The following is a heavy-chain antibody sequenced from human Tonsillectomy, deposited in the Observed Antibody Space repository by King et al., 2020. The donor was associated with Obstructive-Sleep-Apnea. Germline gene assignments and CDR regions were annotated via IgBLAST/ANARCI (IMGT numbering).Heavy chain of an antibody. Sequence: QLQESGPGLVKPSETLSLTCTVSGGSISSYYWSWIRQPPGKGLEWIGYIYYSGSTNYNPSLKSRVTISVDTSKNQFSLKLSSVTAADTAVYYCASDDSSGYFDYWGQGTLVTVSS. CDR3: ASDDSSGYFDY. CDR2: IYYSGST. D-gene: IGHD3-22*01. V-gene: IGHV4-59*01. J-gene: IGHJ4*02. CDR1: GGSISSYY.